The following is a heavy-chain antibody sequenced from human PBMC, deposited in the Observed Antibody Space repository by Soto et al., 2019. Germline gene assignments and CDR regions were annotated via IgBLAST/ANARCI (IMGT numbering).Heavy chain of an antibody. V-gene: IGHV3-33*01. CDR3: ASEGPYGYVIDY. Sequence: GGSLRLSCAASGFTFSSYGMHWVRQAPGKGLEWVAVIWYDGSNKYYEDSVKGRFTISRDNSKNTLYLQMNSLRAEDTAVYYYASEGPYGYVIDYWGQGTLVTVSS. J-gene: IGHJ4*02. D-gene: IGHD5-12*01. CDR1: GFTFSSYG. CDR2: IWYDGSNK.